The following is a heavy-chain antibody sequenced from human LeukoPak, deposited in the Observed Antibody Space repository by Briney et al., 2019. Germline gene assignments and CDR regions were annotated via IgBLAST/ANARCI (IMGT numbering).Heavy chain of an antibody. CDR2: INHSGST. D-gene: IGHD3-22*01. CDR1: GGSFSGYY. CDR3: ARVFRYYYDSSGYTPPDAFDI. Sequence: SETLSLTCAVYGGSFSGYYWSWIRQPPGKGLEWIGEINHSGSTNYNPSLKSRVTISVDTSKNQFSLKLSSVTAADTAVYYCARVFRYYYDSSGYTPPDAFDIWGQGTMVTVSS. V-gene: IGHV4-34*01. J-gene: IGHJ3*02.